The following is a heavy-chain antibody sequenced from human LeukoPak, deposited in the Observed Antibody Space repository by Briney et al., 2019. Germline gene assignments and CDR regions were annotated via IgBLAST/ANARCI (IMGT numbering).Heavy chain of an antibody. CDR1: GGSISSYY. D-gene: IGHD6-13*01. CDR2: IYYSGTT. V-gene: IGHV4-59*01. CDR3: ARGVYIAAAQYGY. J-gene: IGHJ4*02. Sequence: SETLSLTCTVSGGSISSYYWSWIRQPPGKGPEWIGYIYYSGTTNYNPSLKSRVTISVDTSKNQFSLKLSSVTAADTAVYYCARGVYIAAAQYGYWGQGTLVSVSS.